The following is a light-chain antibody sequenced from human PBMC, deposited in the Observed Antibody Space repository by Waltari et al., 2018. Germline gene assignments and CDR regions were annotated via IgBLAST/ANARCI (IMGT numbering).Light chain of an antibody. J-gene: IGKJ4*01. Sequence: DIQLTQSPSSLSASLGESVTITCRASQAINIYLGWFQQKPGKAPKSLIYAATSLQSGVPTQFSGSGSGTDFTLTIDSLQPEDFATYYCQQYKSFPLTFGGGTKVEIK. CDR1: QAINIY. CDR2: AAT. V-gene: IGKV1-16*02. CDR3: QQYKSFPLT.